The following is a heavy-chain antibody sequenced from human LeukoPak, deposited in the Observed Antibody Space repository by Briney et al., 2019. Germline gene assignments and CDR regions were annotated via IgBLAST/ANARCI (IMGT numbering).Heavy chain of an antibody. V-gene: IGHV3-23*01. J-gene: IGHJ3*01. CDR1: GFTFSGYA. CDR2: ISCSGGST. D-gene: IGHD3-3*01. CDR3: ANPPEGPRIWSGYYLVVFDL. Sequence: GVSLRLSCAASGFTFSGYAMIWVGQAPGKGLEGGSSISCSGGSTYYADSVNGRFTTARDNSKDTLYLEMHRLRDAATAVWSCANPPEGPRIWSGYYLVVFDLWGEGPMVTVSS.